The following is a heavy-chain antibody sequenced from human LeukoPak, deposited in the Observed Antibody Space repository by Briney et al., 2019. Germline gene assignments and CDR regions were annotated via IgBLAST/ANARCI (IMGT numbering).Heavy chain of an antibody. CDR3: ARSWRFCSGDSCYPIDS. D-gene: IGHD2-15*01. CDR2: INPNSGGT. V-gene: IGHV1-2*02. CDR1: GYTFTGYY. Sequence: GASVKVSCKASGYTFTGYYMHWVRQAPGQGLEWMGWINPNSGGTNYAQKFRGRVTMTRDTSISTAYMELSRLRSDDTAVYYCARSWRFCSGDSCYPIDSWGQGTLVTVST. J-gene: IGHJ4*02.